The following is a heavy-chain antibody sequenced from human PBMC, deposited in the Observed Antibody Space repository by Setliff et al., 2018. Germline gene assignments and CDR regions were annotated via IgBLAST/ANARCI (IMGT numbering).Heavy chain of an antibody. J-gene: IGHJ4*02. CDR2: IHADRSIT. V-gene: IGHV3-74*01. CDR3: ARALYGSDSLLDY. Sequence: GESLKISCAASGFTLRSSWMHWVRQSPGKGLEWVSRIHADRSITNYADSVKGRFTISTDSAKNTVYLQMNSLGAEDSAVYYCARALYGSDSLLDYWGQGTVVTVSS. D-gene: IGHD1-26*01. CDR1: GFTLRSSW.